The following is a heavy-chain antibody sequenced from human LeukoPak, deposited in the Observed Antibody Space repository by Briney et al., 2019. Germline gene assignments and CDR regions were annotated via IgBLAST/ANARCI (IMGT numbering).Heavy chain of an antibody. V-gene: IGHV3-53*01. J-gene: IGHJ4*02. CDR2: IYTGGTT. CDR3: ARDKSWNYLGY. CDR1: GFTVSNNY. Sequence: GGSLRLXCVASGFTVSNNYMSWVRQAPGKGLEWVSVIYTGGTTYYADSVKGRFTISRDTSKNTLYLQMNSLRAEDTAVYYCARDKSWNYLGYWGQGTLVTVSS. D-gene: IGHD1-7*01.